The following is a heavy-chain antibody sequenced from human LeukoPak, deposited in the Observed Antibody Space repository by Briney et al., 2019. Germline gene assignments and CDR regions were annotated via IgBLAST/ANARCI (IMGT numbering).Heavy chain of an antibody. V-gene: IGHV3-21*01. J-gene: IGHJ4*02. CDR1: GFTFISYS. Sequence: GGSLRLSCAASGFTFISYSMNWVRQAPGKGLEWVSSISSSSSYIYYADSVKGRFTISRDNAKNSLYLQMNSLRAEDTAVYYCARGYSSSPPGDYWGQGTLVTVSS. D-gene: IGHD6-6*01. CDR3: ARGYSSSPPGDY. CDR2: ISSSSSYI.